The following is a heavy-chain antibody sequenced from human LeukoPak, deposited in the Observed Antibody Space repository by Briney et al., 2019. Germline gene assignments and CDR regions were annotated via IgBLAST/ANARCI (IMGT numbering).Heavy chain of an antibody. CDR3: ARHRGTMVRGVDWYFDL. V-gene: IGHV5-51*01. Sequence: GESLKISCKGSGYSFTSYWIRWLRQMPVKVLEWMGIIYPGDSDTRYSPSFQGQVTISADKSISTAYLQWSSVKASDTAMYYCARHRGTMVRGVDWYFDLWGSGTLVTVS. CDR1: GYSFTSYW. D-gene: IGHD3-10*01. J-gene: IGHJ2*01. CDR2: IYPGDSDT.